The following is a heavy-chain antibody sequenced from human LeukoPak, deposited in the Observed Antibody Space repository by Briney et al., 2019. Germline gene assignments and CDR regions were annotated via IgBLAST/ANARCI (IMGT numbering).Heavy chain of an antibody. CDR1: GFTFSSYS. J-gene: IGHJ6*02. V-gene: IGHV3-21*01. CDR3: ARNDFWSGYYTIYYGMDV. CDR2: ISSSSSYI. D-gene: IGHD3-3*01. Sequence: GRSLRLSCAASGFTFSSYSMNRVRQAPGKGLEWVSSISSSSSYIYYADSVKGRFTISRDNAKNSLYLQMNSLRAEDTAVYYCARNDFWSGYYTIYYGMDVWGQGTTVTVSS.